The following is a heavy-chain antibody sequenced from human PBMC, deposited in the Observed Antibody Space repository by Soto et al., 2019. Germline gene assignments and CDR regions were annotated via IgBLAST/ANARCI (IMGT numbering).Heavy chain of an antibody. CDR1: GFTFTSSA. CDR3: ARGPRGYAYYPGIDV. J-gene: IGHJ3*01. V-gene: IGHV1-58*02. D-gene: IGHD3-10*01. CDR2: IVVGRGTT. Sequence: GASVKVSCKASGFTFTSSAMQWMRQARGQRLEWIGWIVVGRGTTKYSPSLQIRVTMSVHTSTNQVSLHLSSVTSADTAAYYRARGPRGYAYYPGIDVWDQGTMVTVSS.